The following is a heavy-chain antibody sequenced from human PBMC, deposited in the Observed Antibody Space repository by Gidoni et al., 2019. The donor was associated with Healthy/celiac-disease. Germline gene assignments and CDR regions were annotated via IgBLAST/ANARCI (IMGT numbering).Heavy chain of an antibody. D-gene: IGHD5-18*01. CDR2: ISGSGCST. Sequence: EGQRLESGGGLVQPEGYLRLSCAASGLTGSSEDRSWGGQAPGKGLGLVSAISGSGCSTYYADSVKGLFTISRDNSKNTLYLQMNSLRAEDTAVYYCAKVHDRIQLWPGANWFDPWGQGTLVTVSS. CDR3: AKVHDRIQLWPGANWFDP. J-gene: IGHJ5*02. V-gene: IGHV3-23*01. CDR1: GLTGSSED.